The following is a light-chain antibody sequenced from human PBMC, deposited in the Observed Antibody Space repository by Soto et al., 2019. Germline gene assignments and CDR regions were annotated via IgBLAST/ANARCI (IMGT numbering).Light chain of an antibody. CDR2: EGI. J-gene: IGLJ3*02. V-gene: IGLV2-23*01. CDR1: YSDIGSHNL. CDR3: CSYAGSGTWV. Sequence: QSVLTQPASVSGSPGQSITVSCTGSYSDIGSHNLISWYQQYPGKVPKLIIYEGIERPSGVSDRFSASKSGSTASLTIAGLQADDEGDYYCCSYAGSGTWVFGGGTKLTVL.